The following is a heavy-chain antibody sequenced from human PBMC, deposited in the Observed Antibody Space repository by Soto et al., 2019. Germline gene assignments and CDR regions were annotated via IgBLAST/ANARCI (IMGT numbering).Heavy chain of an antibody. J-gene: IGHJ4*02. CDR3: ARSGGLDRDFNY. D-gene: IGHD2-15*01. V-gene: IGHV1-69*12. CDR1: GGTFSSDS. CDR2: IIPMFDTP. Sequence: QVQLVQSGAEVKKPGSSVKVSCKASGGTFSSDSFSWVRQSTGQGLEWMGGIIPMFDTPIYAQKFQDRVTITADESTSTAYMQLSSLRSGDTAVYYCARSGGLDRDFNYWGQGSLVTVSS.